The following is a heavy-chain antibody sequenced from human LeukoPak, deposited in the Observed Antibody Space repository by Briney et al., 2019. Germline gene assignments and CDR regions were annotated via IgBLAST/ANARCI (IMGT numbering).Heavy chain of an antibody. D-gene: IGHD3-10*01. V-gene: IGHV3-23*01. CDR1: GFTFSSYA. Sequence: GGSLRLSCAASGFTFSSYAMSWVRQAPGMGLEWVSAITGSGGDTWHADSVEGRFTIFRDNSRNTLYLQMNGLRADDTAVYYCAKGSGSSRPYYFDYWGQGTLVTVSS. J-gene: IGHJ4*02. CDR3: AKGSGSSRPYYFDY. CDR2: ITGSGGDT.